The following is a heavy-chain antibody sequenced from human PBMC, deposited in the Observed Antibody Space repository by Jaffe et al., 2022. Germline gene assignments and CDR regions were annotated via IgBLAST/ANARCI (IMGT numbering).Heavy chain of an antibody. CDR1: GFTFSSYA. CDR2: ISGSGGST. D-gene: IGHD4-17*01. Sequence: EVQLLESGGGLVQPGGSLRLSCAASGFTFSSYAMSWVRQAPGKGLEWVSAISGSGGSTYYADSVKGRFTISRDNSKNTLYLQMNSLRAEDTAVYYCAIKDSDYGGNWPLWYFDLWGRGTLVTVSS. CDR3: AIKDSDYGGNWPLWYFDL. V-gene: IGHV3-23*01. J-gene: IGHJ2*01.